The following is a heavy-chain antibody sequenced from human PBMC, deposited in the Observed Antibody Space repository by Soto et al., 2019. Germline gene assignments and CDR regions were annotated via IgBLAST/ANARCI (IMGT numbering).Heavy chain of an antibody. CDR3: AREENRSDAICYSEYFQR. Sequence: XSVKVTGTAAGYIFTAYSMHWVRRAPGQGLEWMGVVKPSGGSTNYEQKFQGRITMTRDTSTRTVYMDLSSLTSEDTAVYYCAREENRSDAICYSEYFQRWRQGTLVSVPS. J-gene: IGHJ1*01. CDR1: GYIFTAYS. V-gene: IGHV1-46*01. CDR2: VKPSGGST. D-gene: IGHD2-15*01.